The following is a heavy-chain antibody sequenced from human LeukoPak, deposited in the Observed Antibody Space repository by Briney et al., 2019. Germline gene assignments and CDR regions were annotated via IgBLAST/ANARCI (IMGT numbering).Heavy chain of an antibody. J-gene: IGHJ4*02. CDR2: INPNSGGT. CDR1: GYTFTANY. Sequence: ASMKVSCKASGYTFTANYIHWVRQAPGQGLEWMGWINPNSGGTNYAQRFQGKVTLTRDTSISTVYMEVSRLRYDDTAVYYCGRAPGIATIEYWGQGTLDTVSS. V-gene: IGHV1-2*02. D-gene: IGHD6-13*01. CDR3: GRAPGIATIEY.